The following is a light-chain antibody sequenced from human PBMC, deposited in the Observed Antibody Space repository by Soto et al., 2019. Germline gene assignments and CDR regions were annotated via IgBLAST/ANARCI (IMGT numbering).Light chain of an antibody. V-gene: IGLV1-51*01. CDR3: GTWDSSLNGGV. CDR1: TSNIGTYS. Sequence: QSVLTQPPSVSAAPGQKVTISCSGSTSNIGTYSVSWYQQLPGTAPKLLIYDNSQRPSGIPDRFSGSKSGTSATLAITGLQTGDEADYYCGTWDSSLNGGVFGGGTK. CDR2: DNS. J-gene: IGLJ3*02.